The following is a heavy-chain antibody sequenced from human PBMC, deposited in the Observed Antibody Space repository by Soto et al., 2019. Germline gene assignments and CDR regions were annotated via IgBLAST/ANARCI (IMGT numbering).Heavy chain of an antibody. CDR3: AKDGSSWYISGLIHAHQDV. V-gene: IGHV3-23*01. Sequence: EVQLLESGGGLVQPGGSLRLSCAASGFTFSSYAMSWVRQAPGKGLEWVSAISGSGGSTYYADSVKGRFTISRDNSKNTLYLQMNSLRAEDTAVYYCAKDGSSWYISGLIHAHQDVWGKGTTVTVSS. CDR2: ISGSGGST. CDR1: GFTFSSYA. J-gene: IGHJ6*04. D-gene: IGHD6-13*01.